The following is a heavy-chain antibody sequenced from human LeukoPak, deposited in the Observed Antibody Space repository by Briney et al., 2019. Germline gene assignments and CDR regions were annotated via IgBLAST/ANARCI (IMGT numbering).Heavy chain of an antibody. J-gene: IGHJ5*02. D-gene: IGHD2-2*01. Sequence: GGSLRLSCAASGFTFSSYSMNWVRQAPGKGLEWVSSISSSSSYIYYADSVKGRFTISRDNAKNSLYLQMNSLRAEDTAVYYCARGRKGIVVVPAANWFDPWDQGTLVTVSS. V-gene: IGHV3-21*01. CDR2: ISSSSSYI. CDR1: GFTFSSYS. CDR3: ARGRKGIVVVPAANWFDP.